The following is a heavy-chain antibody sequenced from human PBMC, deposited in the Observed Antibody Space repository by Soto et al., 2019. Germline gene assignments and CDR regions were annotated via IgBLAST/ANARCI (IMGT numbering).Heavy chain of an antibody. V-gene: IGHV1-18*01. CDR3: ARDSPPPRE. CDR1: GYTFTSYA. Sequence: QVQLVQSGAEVKKPGASVKVSCKASGYTFTSYAISWVRQAPGQGLEWKGWISAYKGNTNSAQKLEGRVTMTTDTSTSSASMELRSLSSDATAVYFFARDSPPPREWGHGALVTVAS. CDR2: ISAYKGNT. J-gene: IGHJ4*01.